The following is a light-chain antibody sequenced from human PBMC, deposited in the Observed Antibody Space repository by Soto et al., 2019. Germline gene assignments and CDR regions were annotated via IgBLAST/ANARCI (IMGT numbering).Light chain of an antibody. CDR3: QQYGSSWT. J-gene: IGKJ1*01. CDR2: GAS. V-gene: IGKV3-20*01. CDR1: QSVSSTY. Sequence: IGLTQSPGTLSLSPGERATLSCRASQSVSSTYLAWYQQKPGQAPRLLIYGASSRATGIPDRFSGSGSGTDFILTISRLEPEDFAMYYCQQYGSSWTFGQGTKVDIK.